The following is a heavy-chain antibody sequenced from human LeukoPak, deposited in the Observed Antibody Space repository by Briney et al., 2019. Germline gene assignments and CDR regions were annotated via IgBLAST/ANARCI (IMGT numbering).Heavy chain of an antibody. D-gene: IGHD4-17*01. CDR2: ISGSGGST. Sequence: GGSLRLSCAASGFTFSSYAMSWVRQAPGKGLEWVSGISGSGGSTYYADSVKGRFTISRDNAKNSLYLQMNSLRAEDTAVYYCARDRGYGDYGHYFDYWGQGTLVTVSS. V-gene: IGHV3-23*01. J-gene: IGHJ4*02. CDR3: ARDRGYGDYGHYFDY. CDR1: GFTFSSYA.